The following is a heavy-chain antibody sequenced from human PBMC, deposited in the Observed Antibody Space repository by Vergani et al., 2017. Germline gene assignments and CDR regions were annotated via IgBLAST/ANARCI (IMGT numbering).Heavy chain of an antibody. V-gene: IGHV1-69*12. CDR3: ARGIAIRRFGELYPVTPYYYYGMDV. CDR2: IIPIFGTA. Sequence: QVQLVQSGAEVKKPGSSVKVSCKASGGIFSSYAISWVRQAPGQGLEWMGGIIPIFGTANYAQKFQGRVTITADESTSTAYMELSSLRSEDTAVYYCARGIAIRRFGELYPVTPYYYYGMDVWGQGTTVTVSS. J-gene: IGHJ6*02. CDR1: GGIFSSYA. D-gene: IGHD3-10*01.